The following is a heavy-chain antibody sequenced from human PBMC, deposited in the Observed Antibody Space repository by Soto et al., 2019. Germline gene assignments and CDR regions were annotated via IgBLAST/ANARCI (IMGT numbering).Heavy chain of an antibody. D-gene: IGHD2-2*01. Sequence: SVKVSCKASGGTFSSYAISWVRQAPGQGLEWMGGIIPIFGTANYAQKFQGRVTITADESTSTAYMELSSLRSEDTAVYYCARGLGYCSSTSCPSTWFDPWGQGTLVTVSS. CDR3: ARGLGYCSSTSCPSTWFDP. V-gene: IGHV1-69*13. J-gene: IGHJ5*02. CDR2: IIPIFGTA. CDR1: GGTFSSYA.